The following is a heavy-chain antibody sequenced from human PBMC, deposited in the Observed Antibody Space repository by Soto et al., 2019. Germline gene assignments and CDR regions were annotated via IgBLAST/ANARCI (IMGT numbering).Heavy chain of an antibody. CDR3: ARGGNILTGLLDDY. J-gene: IGHJ4*02. CDR2: NNNSGST. D-gene: IGHD3-9*01. V-gene: IGHV4-34*01. CDR1: GGSFSGYY. Sequence: QVQLQQWGAGLLKPSETLSLTCAVYGGSFSGYYWSWIRQPPGKGLEWMGENNNSGSTNYNPSLKSLVTISVDTSKNQFSLKLSSVTAADTAVYYCARGGNILTGLLDDYWGQGTLVTVSS.